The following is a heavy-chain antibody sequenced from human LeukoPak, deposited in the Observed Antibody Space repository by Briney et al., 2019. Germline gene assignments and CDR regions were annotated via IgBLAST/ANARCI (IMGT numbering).Heavy chain of an antibody. V-gene: IGHV4-39*01. Sequence: SETLSLTCTVSGGSISSSSYYWGWIRQPPGKGLEWIGSIYYSGSTYYNPSLKSRVTISVDTSKKQFSLKLSSVTAADTAVYYCARHGGIQLWFTSLDYWGQGTLVTVSS. J-gene: IGHJ4*02. D-gene: IGHD5-18*01. CDR1: GGSISSSSYY. CDR2: IYYSGST. CDR3: ARHGGIQLWFTSLDY.